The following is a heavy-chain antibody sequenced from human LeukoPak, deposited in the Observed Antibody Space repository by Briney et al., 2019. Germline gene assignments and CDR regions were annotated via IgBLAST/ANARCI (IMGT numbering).Heavy chain of an antibody. CDR3: TTRLRNHFDY. CDR1: GFTFSSFT. CDR2: ISDGSRDT. J-gene: IGHJ4*02. D-gene: IGHD5-12*01. V-gene: IGHV3-23*01. Sequence: GGSLRPSCATSGFTFSSFTMNWVRQAPGKGLEWVSTISDGSRDTHYAGSVKGRFTISRDDSQNIVYLQMDSLRAEDTALYYCTTRLRNHFDYWGQGTQVTVSS.